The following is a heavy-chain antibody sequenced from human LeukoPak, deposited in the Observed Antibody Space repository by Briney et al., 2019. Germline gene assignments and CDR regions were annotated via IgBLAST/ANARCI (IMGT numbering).Heavy chain of an antibody. J-gene: IGHJ4*02. V-gene: IGHV7-4-1*02. D-gene: IGHD3-16*02. CDR2: IHPSTGNP. CDR3: ARAYQRLGGLSLPDY. Sequence: ASVKVSCKASGYTFTNYAMNWVRQAPGQGLEWMGWIHPSTGNPTYAQGFIGRFVFSLDTSVSTSYLQISSLKAEDTAVYYCARAYQRLGGLSLPDYWGQGTLVTVSS. CDR1: GYTFTNYA.